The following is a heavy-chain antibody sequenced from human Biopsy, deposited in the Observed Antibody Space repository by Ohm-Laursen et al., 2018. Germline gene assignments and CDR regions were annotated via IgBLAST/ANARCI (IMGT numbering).Heavy chain of an antibody. V-gene: IGHV1-69*06. Sequence: SVKVSCKAPGGTFSRYGINWVRQAPGQGLEWLGGNIPILGTGNYAQKFQGRVTVAADTSTSTATMELRSLRSDETAVYYCAAKLTGYFHHWGQGTLVTVSS. CDR1: GGTFSRYG. D-gene: IGHD3-9*01. J-gene: IGHJ1*01. CDR2: NIPILGTG. CDR3: AAKLTGYFHH.